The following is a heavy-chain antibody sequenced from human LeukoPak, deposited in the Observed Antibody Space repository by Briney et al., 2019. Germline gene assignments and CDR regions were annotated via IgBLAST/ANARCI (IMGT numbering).Heavy chain of an antibody. J-gene: IGHJ4*02. V-gene: IGHV4-34*01. D-gene: IGHD2-15*01. CDR1: GGSFSGYY. Sequence: SETLSLTCAVYGGSFSGYYWSWIRQPPGKGLEWIGEINHSGSTNYNPSLESRVTISVDTSKNQFSLKLSSVTAADTAVYYCARGWFGYCSGGSCYFLDYWGQGTLVTVSS. CDR2: INHSGST. CDR3: ARGWFGYCSGGSCYFLDY.